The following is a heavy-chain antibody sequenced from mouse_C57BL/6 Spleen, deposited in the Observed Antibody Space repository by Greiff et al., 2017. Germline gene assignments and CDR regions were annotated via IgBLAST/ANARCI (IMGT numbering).Heavy chain of an antibody. V-gene: IGHV1-4*01. CDR3: ARWGYYGSSYYFDD. CDR2: INPSSGYT. CDR1: GYTFTSYT. D-gene: IGHD1-1*01. J-gene: IGHJ2*01. Sequence: VQLQQSGAELARPGASVKMSCKASGYTFTSYTMHWVKQRPGQGLEWIGYINPSSGYTKYNQKVKDKATLTAYKSDSTACMQLSSLTSEEAAVYYCARWGYYGSSYYFDDWGQGTTVTVSS.